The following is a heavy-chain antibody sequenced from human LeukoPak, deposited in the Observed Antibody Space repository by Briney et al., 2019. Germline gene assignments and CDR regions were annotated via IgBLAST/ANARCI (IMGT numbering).Heavy chain of an antibody. V-gene: IGHV3-23*01. CDR1: GFTFSSYA. J-gene: IGHJ4*02. D-gene: IGHD3-22*01. Sequence: GGSLRLSCAASGFTFSSYAMNWVRQAPGKGLEWVSTISGSGGSTYYADSVKGRFTISRDNSKNTLYLQMNSLRAEDTAVYYCARAYYDSSGYYPYYFDYWGQGTLVTVSS. CDR2: ISGSGGST. CDR3: ARAYYDSSGYYPYYFDY.